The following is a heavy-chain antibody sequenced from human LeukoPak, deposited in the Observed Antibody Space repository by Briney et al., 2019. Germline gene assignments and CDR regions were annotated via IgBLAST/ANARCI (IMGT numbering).Heavy chain of an antibody. D-gene: IGHD6-19*01. J-gene: IGHJ4*02. CDR3: ATSLSSSGWFDY. CDR2: VDPEDGET. V-gene: IGHV1-69-2*01. Sequence: ASVKVSCKASGYTFTDYYMHWVQQAPGKGLEWMGLVDPEDGETIYAEKFQGRVTITADTSTDTAYMELSSLRSEDTAVYYCATSLSSSGWFDYWGQGTLVTVSS. CDR1: GYTFTDYY.